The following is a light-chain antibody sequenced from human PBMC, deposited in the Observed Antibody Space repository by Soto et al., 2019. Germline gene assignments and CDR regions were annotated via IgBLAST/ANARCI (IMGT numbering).Light chain of an antibody. CDR1: SSQIGNNY. J-gene: IGLJ1*01. Sequence: QSVLTQPPSVSAGPGQKVTLSRSGSSSQIGNNYVSWYQQLPGTAPKLLIYDNNKRPSGIPDRFSGSKSGTSATLGITGLQTGDEADYYCGTWDSSLSAFYVFGTGTKVTVL. CDR3: GTWDSSLSAFYV. CDR2: DNN. V-gene: IGLV1-51*01.